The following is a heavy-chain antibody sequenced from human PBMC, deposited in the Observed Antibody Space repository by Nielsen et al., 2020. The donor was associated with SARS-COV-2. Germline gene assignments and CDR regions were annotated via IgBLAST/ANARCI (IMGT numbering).Heavy chain of an antibody. CDR3: TLLQEHL. V-gene: IGHV3-9*01. CDR2: ISWNSVSI. J-gene: IGHJ6*01. Sequence: SLKISCVGSGFTFDDYAMHWVRQAPGKGLEWVSGISWNSVSIDYADSVKGRFTISRDNAKSSLYLQMNSLHQGPIGLPPGTLLQEHLWG. CDR1: GFTFDDYA.